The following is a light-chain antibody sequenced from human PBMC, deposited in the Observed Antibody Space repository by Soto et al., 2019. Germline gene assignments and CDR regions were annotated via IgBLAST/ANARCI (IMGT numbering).Light chain of an antibody. Sequence: EIVMTQSPATLSVSPGERATLSCRASQSVSNNLAWYQQQPGQAPRLLIYGASTRATGIPARFSGSGSGTECTLTISSLQSEDFAVYYCQQYSNWPPGTVGQGTKVEIK. CDR3: QQYSNWPPGT. CDR2: GAS. J-gene: IGKJ1*01. CDR1: QSVSNN. V-gene: IGKV3-15*01.